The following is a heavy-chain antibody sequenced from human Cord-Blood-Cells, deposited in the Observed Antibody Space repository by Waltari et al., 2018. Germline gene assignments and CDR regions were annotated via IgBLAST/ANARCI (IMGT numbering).Heavy chain of an antibody. CDR3: ARGEGGATIYYHGMDV. Sequence: QVQLQESGPGLVKPSETLSLTCTVSGGSISSHYWSRIRQPPGKGLEWIGYTYYSGSTNYNPSLKSLVTISVDTSKNQFSLKLSSVTAADTAVYYCARGEGGATIYYHGMDVWGQGTTVTVSS. J-gene: IGHJ6*02. D-gene: IGHD1-26*01. V-gene: IGHV4-59*11. CDR2: TYYSGST. CDR1: GGSISSHY.